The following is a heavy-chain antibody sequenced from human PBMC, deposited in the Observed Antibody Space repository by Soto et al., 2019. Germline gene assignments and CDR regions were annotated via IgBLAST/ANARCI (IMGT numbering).Heavy chain of an antibody. CDR3: ARRGGALGY. CDR1: GYSFTSYW. D-gene: IGHD3-16*01. CDR2: IYPGDSDT. Sequence: PGESLKISCKGSGYSFTSYWIGWVRQMPGKGLEWMGIIYPGDSDTRYSPSFQGQVTISRDNSKNTLYLQMNSLRAEDTAVYYCARRGGALGYWGQGTLVTVSS. J-gene: IGHJ4*02. V-gene: IGHV5-51*01.